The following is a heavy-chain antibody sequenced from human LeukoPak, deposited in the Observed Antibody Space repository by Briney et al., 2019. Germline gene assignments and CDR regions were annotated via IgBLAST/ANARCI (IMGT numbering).Heavy chain of an antibody. CDR3: ARCSADIFELHFQS. J-gene: IGHJ5*02. Sequence: ASVKVSCKASGYTFTSYDINWVRQATGQGLEWMGWMNPNSGNTGYAQKFQGRVTMTRDMSTSTVYMELSSLRSEDTAVYYCARCSADIFELHFQSWGQGTLVTVSS. D-gene: IGHD3-3*02. CDR1: GYTFTSYD. CDR2: MNPNSGNT. V-gene: IGHV1-8*01.